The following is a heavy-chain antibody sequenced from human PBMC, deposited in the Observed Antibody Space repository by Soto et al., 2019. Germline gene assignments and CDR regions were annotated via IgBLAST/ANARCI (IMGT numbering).Heavy chain of an antibody. CDR3: ARSHCTGGSCYSGAFDI. Sequence: SETLSLTCTVSGGSISSGGYYWSWIRQHPGKGLEWIGYIYYSGNTYFNPSLKSRVTISVDTSKSTFSLKLSSVTAADTAVYYCARSHCTGGSCYSGAFDIWGQGTMVT. D-gene: IGHD2-15*01. V-gene: IGHV4-31*03. J-gene: IGHJ3*02. CDR1: GGSISSGGYY. CDR2: IYYSGNT.